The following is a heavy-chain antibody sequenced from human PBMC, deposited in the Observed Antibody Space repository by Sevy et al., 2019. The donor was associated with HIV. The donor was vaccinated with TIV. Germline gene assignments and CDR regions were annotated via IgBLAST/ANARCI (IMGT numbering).Heavy chain of an antibody. D-gene: IGHD2-21*02. CDR3: ARDPLAYCGGDCYSPRYFYL. CDR2: INHSGST. V-gene: IGHV4-34*01. CDR1: GGSLSGYY. J-gene: IGHJ2*01. Sequence: SETLSLTCGVYGGSLSGYYWSWIRQPPGKGLEWIGEINHSGSTNYNPSLKSRVTISVDTSKNQFSLKLSSVTAADTAVYYCARDPLAYCGGDCYSPRYFYLWGRGTLVTVSS.